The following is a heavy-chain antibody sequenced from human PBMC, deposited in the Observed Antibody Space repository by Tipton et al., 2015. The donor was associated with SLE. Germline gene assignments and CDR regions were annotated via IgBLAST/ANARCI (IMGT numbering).Heavy chain of an antibody. CDR2: IYYSGST. Sequence: TLSLTCTVSGGSISSSSYYWGWIRQPPGKGLEWIGYIYYSGSTNYNPSLKSRVTISVDTSKNQFSLKLSSVTAADTAVYYCARGGGRRFLEWDYYYMDVWGKGTTVTVSS. CDR3: ARGGGRRFLEWDYYYMDV. V-gene: IGHV4-61*05. D-gene: IGHD3-3*01. J-gene: IGHJ6*03. CDR1: GGSISSSSYY.